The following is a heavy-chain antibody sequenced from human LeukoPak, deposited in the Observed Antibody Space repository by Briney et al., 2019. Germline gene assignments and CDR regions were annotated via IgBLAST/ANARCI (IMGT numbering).Heavy chain of an antibody. CDR1: GDSVSSTSAA. CDR3: VRVDYSDSSGYSYYGMDV. Sequence: SQTLSLTCAISGDSVSSTSAAWNWVRQSPSRGLEWLGRTYYRSKWNNDYAVSVKSRVIINPDTSKSQFSLQLNSVTPEDTAVYYCVRVDYSDSSGYSYYGMDVWGQGTTVTVSS. D-gene: IGHD3-22*01. CDR2: TYYRSKWNN. J-gene: IGHJ6*02. V-gene: IGHV6-1*01.